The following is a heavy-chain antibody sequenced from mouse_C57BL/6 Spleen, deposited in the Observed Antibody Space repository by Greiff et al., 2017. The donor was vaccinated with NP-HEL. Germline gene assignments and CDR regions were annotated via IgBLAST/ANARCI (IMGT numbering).Heavy chain of an antibody. CDR1: GYTFTSYW. Sequence: VQLQQPGAELVRPGSSVKLSCKASGYTFTSYWMHWVKQRPIQGLEWIGNIDPSDSETHYNQKFTDKATLTVDKSSSTAYMQLSSLTSEDSAVYYCASGRVAREGNAMDDWGQGTSVTVSS. D-gene: IGHD1-1*01. V-gene: IGHV1-52*01. J-gene: IGHJ4*01. CDR3: ASGRVAREGNAMDD. CDR2: IDPSDSET.